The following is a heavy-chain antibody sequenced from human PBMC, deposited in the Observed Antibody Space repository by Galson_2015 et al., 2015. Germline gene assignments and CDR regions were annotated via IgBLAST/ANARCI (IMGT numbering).Heavy chain of an antibody. Sequence: LVKPTQTLTLTCTFSGISFSTRVVGVAWIRQPPGKALEWRALIYWNDDKRYSPSLKSRLTITKDTSKNKVVLTVTNMDPVDTATYSCAPVANWHCLIGAFAIWGQGTMVTVSS. CDR1: GISFSTRVVG. CDR3: APVANWHCLIGAFAI. J-gene: IGHJ3*02. V-gene: IGHV2-5*01. D-gene: IGHD2-21*02. CDR2: IYWNDDK.